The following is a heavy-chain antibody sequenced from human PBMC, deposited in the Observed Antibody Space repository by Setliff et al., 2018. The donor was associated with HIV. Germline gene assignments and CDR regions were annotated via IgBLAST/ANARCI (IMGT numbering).Heavy chain of an antibody. Sequence: PSETLSLTCAVYGVSFSGYYWSWIRQPPGKGLEWIGEINHRGITNYSPSLKSRVTISVDTSKNQFSLKLRSVTAADTAVDYCARVVWMAAAGTIDYYYYGMDIWGQGTTVTVSS. CDR1: GVSFSGYY. D-gene: IGHD6-13*01. V-gene: IGHV4-34*01. CDR2: INHRGIT. CDR3: ARVVWMAAAGTIDYYYYGMDI. J-gene: IGHJ6*02.